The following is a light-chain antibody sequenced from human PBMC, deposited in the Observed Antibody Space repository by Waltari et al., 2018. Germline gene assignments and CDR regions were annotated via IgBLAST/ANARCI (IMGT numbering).Light chain of an antibody. CDR2: DAS. J-gene: IGKJ5*01. CDR3: QQYNRWPPIT. Sequence: EIVMTQSPATLSVSPGETATLSCRASQSVSSNVAWYQKKPGQAPRLLIYDASTRATSIPAKFSGSGSGTEFTLTISSLQSEDFAVYYCQQYNRWPPITFGHGTRLEIK. CDR1: QSVSSN. V-gene: IGKV3-15*01.